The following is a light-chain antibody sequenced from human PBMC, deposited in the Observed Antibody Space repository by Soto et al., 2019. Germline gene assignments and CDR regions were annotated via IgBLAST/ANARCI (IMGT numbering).Light chain of an antibody. Sequence: QSVLTQPPSASGSPGQSVTISCPGTSSDVGAYQYVSWYQQYPGKAPKLMIYEVTKRPSGVPDRFSGSKSGNTASLTVSGLQAEDEAYYYCTSYVGNDIWVFGGGTKVTVL. CDR1: SSDVGAYQY. CDR2: EVT. J-gene: IGLJ3*02. CDR3: TSYVGNDIWV. V-gene: IGLV2-8*01.